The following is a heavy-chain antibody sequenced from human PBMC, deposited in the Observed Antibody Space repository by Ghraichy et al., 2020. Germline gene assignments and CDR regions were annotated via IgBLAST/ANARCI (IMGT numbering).Heavy chain of an antibody. CDR1: GFTFSSYS. CDR3: ARGRSEWELVEAYYYYGMDV. D-gene: IGHD1-26*01. J-gene: IGHJ6*02. CDR2: ISSSSSYI. V-gene: IGHV3-21*01. Sequence: GGSLRLSCAASGFTFSSYSMNWVRQAPGKGLEWVSSISSSSSYIYYADSVKGRFTISRDNAKNSLYLQMNSLRAEDTAVYYCARGRSEWELVEAYYYYGMDVWGQGTTVTVSS.